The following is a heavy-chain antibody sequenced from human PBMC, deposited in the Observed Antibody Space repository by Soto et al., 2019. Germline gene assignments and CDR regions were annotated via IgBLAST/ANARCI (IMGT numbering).Heavy chain of an antibody. Sequence: EAQLVESGGGLVQPGGPLRLSCAASGFTFSNYEMHWVRQAPGQGLEYVSGISNNGAHTDYAKSVKGRFTISRDNSENTLYLQMGSLRAEDMALYYCARRGYGSRWPNVYMDVWGKGTTVTVSS. CDR2: ISNNGAHT. D-gene: IGHD6-13*01. CDR1: GFTFSNYE. V-gene: IGHV3-64*01. J-gene: IGHJ6*03. CDR3: ARRGYGSRWPNVYMDV.